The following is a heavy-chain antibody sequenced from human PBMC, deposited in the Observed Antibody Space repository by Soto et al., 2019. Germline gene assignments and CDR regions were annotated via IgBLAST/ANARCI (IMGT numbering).Heavy chain of an antibody. V-gene: IGHV3-30*18. J-gene: IGHJ6*02. CDR1: GFTFSSYG. CDR2: ISYDGSNK. Sequence: LRLSCAASGFTFSSYGMHWVRQAPGKGLEWVAVISYDGSNKYYADSVKGRFTISRDNSKNTLYLQMNSLRAEDTAVYYCAKDMSYWYYYYYGMDVWGQGTTVTVSS. CDR3: AKDMSYWYYYYYGMDV. D-gene: IGHD1-26*01.